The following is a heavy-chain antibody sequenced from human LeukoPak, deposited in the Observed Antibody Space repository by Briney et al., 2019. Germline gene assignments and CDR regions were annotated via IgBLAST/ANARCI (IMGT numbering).Heavy chain of an antibody. CDR3: ATNDPDIVVVPAANAIYYYYGMDV. V-gene: IGHV1-69*13. Sequence: GASVKVSCKASGGTFSSYAISWVRQAPGQGLEWMGGIIPIFGTANYAQKFQGRVTITADESTSTAYMELSSLRSEDTAVYYCATNDPDIVVVPAANAIYYYYGMDVWGQGTTVTVSS. J-gene: IGHJ6*02. D-gene: IGHD2-2*01. CDR1: GGTFSSYA. CDR2: IIPIFGTA.